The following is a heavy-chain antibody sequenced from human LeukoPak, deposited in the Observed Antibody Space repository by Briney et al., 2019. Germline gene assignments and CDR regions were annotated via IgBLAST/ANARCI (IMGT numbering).Heavy chain of an antibody. CDR2: IYYSGST. D-gene: IGHD6-13*01. Sequence: KPSETLSLTCSVSGDSISTSSYYWGWIRQPPRKGLEWIGTIYYSGSTNYNPSLKSRVTISVDTSKNQFSLKLSSVTAADTAVYYCARVESSSWRYFDYWGQGTLVTVSS. CDR3: ARVESSSWRYFDY. V-gene: IGHV4-39*07. CDR1: GDSISTSSYY. J-gene: IGHJ4*02.